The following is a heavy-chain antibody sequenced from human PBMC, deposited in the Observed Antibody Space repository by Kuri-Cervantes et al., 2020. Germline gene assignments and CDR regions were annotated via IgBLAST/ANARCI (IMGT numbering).Heavy chain of an antibody. Sequence: SVKVSCKASGGTFSSYAISWVRQAPGQGLEWMGGIIPIFGTANYAQKFQGRVTMTRNTSISTAYMELSSLRSEDTAVYYCARGIRVKLMDVWGQGTTVTVSS. V-gene: IGHV1-69*05. CDR3: ARGIRVKLMDV. CDR1: GGTFSSYA. J-gene: IGHJ6*02. D-gene: IGHD3-10*01. CDR2: IIPIFGTA.